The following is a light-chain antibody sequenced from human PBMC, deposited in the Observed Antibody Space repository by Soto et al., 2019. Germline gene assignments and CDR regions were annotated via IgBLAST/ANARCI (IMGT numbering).Light chain of an antibody. CDR1: QSIDRN. CDR2: RAS. CDR3: QQRSTWPLT. Sequence: IVMTQSPVTLSVSPGERATLSCRASQSIDRNLAWYQQRPGQAPRLLIYRASIRATGIPARFSGSGSGTDFTLTIGSLEPEDFAVYYCQQRSTWPLTFGQGTKVDIK. J-gene: IGKJ1*01. V-gene: IGKV3-11*01.